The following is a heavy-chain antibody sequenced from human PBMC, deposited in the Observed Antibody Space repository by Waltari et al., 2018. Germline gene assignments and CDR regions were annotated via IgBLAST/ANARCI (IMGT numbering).Heavy chain of an antibody. CDR3: ARDHYYYYGMDV. CDR1: GFTFSSYW. J-gene: IGHJ6*02. V-gene: IGHV3-7*01. Sequence: EVQLVESGGGLVQPGGSLRLSCAASGFTFSSYWMSWVRQAPGKGLEGVANIKQDGRDKYYVDSVKGRFTISRDNAKNSLYLQMNSLRAEDTAVYYCARDHYYYYGMDVWGQGTTVTVSS. CDR2: IKQDGRDK.